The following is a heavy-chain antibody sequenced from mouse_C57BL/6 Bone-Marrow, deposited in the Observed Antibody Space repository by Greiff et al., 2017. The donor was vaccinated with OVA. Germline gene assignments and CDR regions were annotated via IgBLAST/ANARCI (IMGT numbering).Heavy chain of an antibody. CDR3: TTRGGNSWFAY. CDR1: GFNIKDYY. V-gene: IGHV14-1*01. J-gene: IGHJ3*01. Sequence: EVQLQRSGAELVRPGASVKLSCTASGFNIKDYYMHWVKQRPEQGLEWIGRIDPEDGDTEYAPKFQGKATMTADTSSNTAYLQLSSLTSEDTAVYYCTTRGGNSWFAYWGQGTLVTVSA. D-gene: IGHD2-1*01. CDR2: IDPEDGDT.